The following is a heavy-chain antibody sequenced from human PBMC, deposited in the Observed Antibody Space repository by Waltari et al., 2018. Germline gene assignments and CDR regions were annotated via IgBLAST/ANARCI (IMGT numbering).Heavy chain of an antibody. D-gene: IGHD4-17*01. CDR2: ISSSSSTI. Sequence: EVQLVESGGGLVQPGGSLRLSCAASGFTFSSYSMTWVRQAPGKGLEWVSYISSSSSTIYYADSVKGRFTISRDNAKNSLYLQMNSLRAEDTAVYYCARGLRWVFDYWGQGTLVTVSS. CDR1: GFTFSSYS. V-gene: IGHV3-48*04. CDR3: ARGLRWVFDY. J-gene: IGHJ4*02.